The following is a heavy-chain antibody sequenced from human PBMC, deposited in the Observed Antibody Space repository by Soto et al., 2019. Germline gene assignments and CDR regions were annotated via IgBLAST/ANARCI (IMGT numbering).Heavy chain of an antibody. CDR1: AGTFSSYA. J-gene: IGHJ6*02. CDR2: IIRIFGTA. V-gene: IGHV1-69*01. D-gene: IGHD5-12*01. Sequence: SVKVSCDASAGTFSSYAISWERHAPGQGLEWMGGIIRIFGTANYGQKFQGRVAITADESTSTAYMELSRLRSEDTAVYYCARGTGEGGYDLDYYYGMDVWGQGTTVTVSS. CDR3: ARGTGEGGYDLDYYYGMDV.